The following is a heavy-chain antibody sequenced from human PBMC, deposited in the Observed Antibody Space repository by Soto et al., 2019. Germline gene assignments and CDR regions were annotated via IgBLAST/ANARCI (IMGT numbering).Heavy chain of an antibody. D-gene: IGHD6-13*01. Sequence: SVKVSCKASGGTFRSYAISWVRQAPGQGLEWMGGIIPIFGTANYAQKFQGRVTITADKSTSTAYMELSSLRSEDTAVYYCARPRYSSSWYAFDYWGQGTLVTVSS. CDR2: IIPIFGTA. J-gene: IGHJ4*02. CDR1: GGTFRSYA. V-gene: IGHV1-69*06. CDR3: ARPRYSSSWYAFDY.